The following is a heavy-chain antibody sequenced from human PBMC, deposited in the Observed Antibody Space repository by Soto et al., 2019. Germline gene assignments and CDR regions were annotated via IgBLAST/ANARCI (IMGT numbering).Heavy chain of an antibody. Sequence: QVQLVQSGAELKKPEASVKVSCKASGYTFTSYGISWVRQAPGQGLEWMGWISAYNGNTNYAQKLQGRVTMTTDTSTSTAYMELRSLRSDDTAVYYCARADLPYSSGWYGTWGQGTLVTVSS. J-gene: IGHJ5*02. D-gene: IGHD6-19*01. CDR1: GYTFTSYG. V-gene: IGHV1-18*01. CDR2: ISAYNGNT. CDR3: ARADLPYSSGWYGT.